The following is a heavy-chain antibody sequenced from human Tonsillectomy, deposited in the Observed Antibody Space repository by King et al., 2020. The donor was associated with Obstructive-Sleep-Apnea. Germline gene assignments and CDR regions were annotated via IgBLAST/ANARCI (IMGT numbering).Heavy chain of an antibody. CDR2: ISDDGGKE. D-gene: IGHD6-19*01. V-gene: IGHV3-30*04. CDR3: ARDGGRSGWYGAFDY. J-gene: IGHJ4*02. CDR1: GFTFSDYS. Sequence: VQLVESGGGVVQPGRSLRLSCAASGFTFSDYSMHWARQAPGKGLEWVAFISDDGGKEYYADSVKGRLTISRDNSKKTLYLQMNSLRGEDTAVYYCARDGGRSGWYGAFDYWGQGTLVTVSS.